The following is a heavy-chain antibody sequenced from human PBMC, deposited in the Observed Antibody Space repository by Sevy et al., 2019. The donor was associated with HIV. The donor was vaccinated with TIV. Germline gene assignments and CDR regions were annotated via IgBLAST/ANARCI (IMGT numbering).Heavy chain of an antibody. CDR1: GGSISSNY. CDR3: ARSSGYSYGDFDY. CDR2: IYSSGSS. V-gene: IGHV4-59*01. Sequence: SETLSLTCTVSGGSISSNYWSWIRQPPGKGLEWIGYIYSSGSSYNPSLKSRVSISMDTSKNHFSLKLNSVTAADTAVYYCARSSGYSYGDFDYWGQGTLVTVSS. J-gene: IGHJ4*02. D-gene: IGHD5-18*01.